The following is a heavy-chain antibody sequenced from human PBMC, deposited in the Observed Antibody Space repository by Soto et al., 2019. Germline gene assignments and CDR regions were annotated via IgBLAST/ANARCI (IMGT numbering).Heavy chain of an antibody. J-gene: IGHJ5*01. CDR2: INGRGGKT. V-gene: IGHV3-23*01. Sequence: EVQLLESGGGLVQPGGSLRLSCAASGFIFSDYAMSWVRQAPGKGLEWVSAINGRGGKTYYADSVKGRFTISRDNSKNTLNLQMNSLTAEDTAIYYCGKEREQVVFDSWGQGTLVTVSS. CDR3: GKEREQVVFDS. D-gene: IGHD6-6*01. CDR1: GFIFSDYA.